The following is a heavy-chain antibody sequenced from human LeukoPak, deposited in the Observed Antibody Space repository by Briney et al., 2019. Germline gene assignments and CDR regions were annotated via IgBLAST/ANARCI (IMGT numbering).Heavy chain of an antibody. CDR1: GFTFSSYE. CDR2: ISSSGSTI. CDR3: ARKMATGHFDC. V-gene: IGHV3-48*03. J-gene: IGHJ4*02. Sequence: GGSLRLSCAASGFTFSSYEMNWVRQAPGKGLEWVSYISSSGSTIYYADSVKGRFTISRDNAKNSLYLQMNSLRAEDTAVYYCARKMATGHFDCWGQGTLVTVSS. D-gene: IGHD5-24*01.